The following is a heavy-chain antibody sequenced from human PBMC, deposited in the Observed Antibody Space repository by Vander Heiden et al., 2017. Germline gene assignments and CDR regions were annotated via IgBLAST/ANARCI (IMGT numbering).Heavy chain of an antibody. D-gene: IGHD2-21*01. CDR2: IWYDGSNK. CDR1: GFTFSSSG. V-gene: IGHV3-33*01. J-gene: IGHJ6*02. Sequence: QVQLVESGGGVVQPGRSLRLSCAASGFTFSSSGMHWVRQAPGKGLEWVAVIWYDGSNKYYADSVKGRFTISRDNSKNTLYLQMNSLRAEDTAVYYCARDRLWWGRGTKFWTTPDVWGQGTTVTVSS. CDR3: ARDRLWWGRGTKFWTTPDV.